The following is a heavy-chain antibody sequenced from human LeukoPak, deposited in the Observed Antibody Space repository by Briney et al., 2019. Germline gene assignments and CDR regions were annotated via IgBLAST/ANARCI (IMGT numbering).Heavy chain of an antibody. CDR1: GFTFVNYG. D-gene: IGHD2-15*01. V-gene: IGHV1-18*01. CDR2: INGHNGDT. J-gene: IGHJ4*02. CDR3: AREFCSGTCHLEY. Sequence: ASVKVSCKTSGFTFVNYGFSWARQAPGQGLEWMGWINGHNGDTKYAQKVQGRVTMTADTSTSTVYMEMRSLRCDDTAVYYCAREFCSGTCHLEYWGQGTLVTVSS.